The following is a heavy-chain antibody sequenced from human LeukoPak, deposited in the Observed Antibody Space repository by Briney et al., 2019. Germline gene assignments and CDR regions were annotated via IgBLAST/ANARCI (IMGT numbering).Heavy chain of an antibody. CDR2: VNLQGST. J-gene: IGHJ4*02. Sequence: SETLSLTCGVSGGSISNTNWWTWVRQPPGKGLEWIGEVNLQGSTNYNPSLKSRVAISVDKSENHISLKLTSVTAADTAVYYCASLPPSYDILTGYYVGYYFDYWGQGTLVTVSS. CDR3: ASLPPSYDILTGYYVGYYFDY. CDR1: GGSISNTNW. V-gene: IGHV4-4*02. D-gene: IGHD3-9*01.